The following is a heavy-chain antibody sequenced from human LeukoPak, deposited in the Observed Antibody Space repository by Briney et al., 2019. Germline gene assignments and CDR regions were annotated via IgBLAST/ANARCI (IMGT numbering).Heavy chain of an antibody. CDR2: IYPGDSDT. CDR3: ARVIAAAGDYYYGMDV. Sequence: GESLKISCKGSGYSFTSYWIGWVRQMPGKGLGWMGIIYPGDSDTRYSPSFQGQVTISADKSISTAYLQWSSLKASDTAMYYCARVIAAAGDYYYGMDVWGKGTTVTVSS. D-gene: IGHD6-13*01. J-gene: IGHJ6*04. CDR1: GYSFTSYW. V-gene: IGHV5-51*01.